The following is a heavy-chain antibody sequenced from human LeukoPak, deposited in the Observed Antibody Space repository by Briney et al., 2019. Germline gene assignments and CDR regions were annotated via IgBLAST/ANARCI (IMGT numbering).Heavy chain of an antibody. CDR3: ARVGRYNWNGFDY. CDR2: IYYSGST. CDR1: GGSISSYY. D-gene: IGHD1-20*01. Sequence: SETLSLTCSVSGGSISSYYWSWIRQPPGKGLEWIGYIYYSGSTNYNPSLKSRVTISVDTSKNQFSLKLSSVTAADTAVYYCARVGRYNWNGFDYWGQGTLVTVSS. J-gene: IGHJ4*02. V-gene: IGHV4-59*01.